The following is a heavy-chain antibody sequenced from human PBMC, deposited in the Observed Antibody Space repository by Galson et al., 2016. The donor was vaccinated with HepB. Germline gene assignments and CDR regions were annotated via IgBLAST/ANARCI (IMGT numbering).Heavy chain of an antibody. V-gene: IGHV3-48*01. Sequence: SLRLSCAASGDTFSTSTMNWVRLAPGKGLDWLSNITSSFTMYYVDSVKGRFTISRDNAKNSLHLQMNSLRAEDTAVYYCARVSNSFYGDYFDYWGQGTLVTVSS. CDR1: GDTFSTST. CDR2: ITSSFTM. D-gene: IGHD4-17*01. CDR3: ARVSNSFYGDYFDY. J-gene: IGHJ4*02.